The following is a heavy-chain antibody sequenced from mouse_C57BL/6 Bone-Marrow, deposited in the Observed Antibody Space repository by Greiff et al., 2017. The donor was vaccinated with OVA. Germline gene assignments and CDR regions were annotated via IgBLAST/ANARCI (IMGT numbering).Heavy chain of an antibody. CDR1: GFTFSSYA. CDR3: ARGVVTFDY. Sequence: DVMLVESGGGLVKPGGSLKLSCAASGFTFSSYAMSWVRQTPEKRLEWVATISDGGSYTYYPDNVKGRFTISRDNAKNNLYLQMSHLKSEDTAMYYCARGVVTFDYWGQGTTLTVSS. CDR2: ISDGGSYT. V-gene: IGHV5-4*03. J-gene: IGHJ2*01. D-gene: IGHD2-1*01.